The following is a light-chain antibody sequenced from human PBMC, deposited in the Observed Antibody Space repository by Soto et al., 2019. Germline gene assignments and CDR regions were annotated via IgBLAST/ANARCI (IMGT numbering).Light chain of an antibody. Sequence: DIQMTQSPSTLSASVGDRVTITCRASQNIGTGLAWYQQKPGKAPNFLIYKASSLESGVISRFSGSGSGTEFTLTISSLQPDDFGTYCCQHQSNYVRSCGQGTKVEIK. CDR1: QNIGTG. CDR2: KAS. V-gene: IGKV1-5*03. CDR3: QHQSNYVRS. J-gene: IGKJ1*01.